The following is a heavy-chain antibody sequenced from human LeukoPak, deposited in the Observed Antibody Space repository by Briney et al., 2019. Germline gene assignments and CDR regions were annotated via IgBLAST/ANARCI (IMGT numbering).Heavy chain of an antibody. Sequence: PSETLSLTCTVSGGSISGYYWSWIRQPAGKGLEWIGRIYTSGNTNYNPSLQSRLTMSVDTSKNQFSLKLSSVTAADTAVYYCARQSDSSGYYYLGAFDFWGQGTMVTVSS. CDR3: ARQSDSSGYYYLGAFDF. V-gene: IGHV4-4*07. CDR2: IYTSGNT. J-gene: IGHJ3*01. D-gene: IGHD3-22*01. CDR1: GGSISGYY.